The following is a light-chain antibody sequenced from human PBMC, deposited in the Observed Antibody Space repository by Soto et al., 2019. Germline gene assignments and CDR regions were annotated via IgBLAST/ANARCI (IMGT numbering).Light chain of an antibody. CDR2: GAS. CDR1: QSVSSN. Sequence: EIVMTQSPATLSVSPGERATLSCRASQSVSSNLAWYQQKSDQAPRLLIYGASTRATGIPARFSGSGSETEFTLTTSRLPSEDFAVYYCQQDNKWSQWTFGQGTKVEIK. J-gene: IGKJ1*01. V-gene: IGKV3-15*01. CDR3: QQDNKWSQWT.